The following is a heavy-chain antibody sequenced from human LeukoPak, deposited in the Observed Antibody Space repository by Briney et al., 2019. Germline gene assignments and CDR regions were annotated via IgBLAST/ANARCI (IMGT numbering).Heavy chain of an antibody. CDR3: ARGNLLGYCSTTSCSPWFDP. J-gene: IGHJ5*02. D-gene: IGHD2-2*01. V-gene: IGHV4-31*02. CDR2: ATT. Sequence: ATTYYTPSLNSRVTISVDTSKNQFSLKLSSVTAADTAVYYCARGNLLGYCSTTSCSPWFDPWGQGTLVTLSS.